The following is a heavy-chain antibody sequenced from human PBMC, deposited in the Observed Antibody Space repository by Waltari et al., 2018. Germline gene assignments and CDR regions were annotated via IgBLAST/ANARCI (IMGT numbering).Heavy chain of an antibody. Sequence: QLQLQESGPGLVKPSETLSLTCSVSGDSIISTYYYWGWIRQPPGKGLEWIGSIYYSGDTFYSPSLSSRVTISVDTSKNQFSLKLTSVTAADTALYYCARVTSEFRSPYFYFDLWGRGTLVTVS. CDR2: IYYSGDT. J-gene: IGHJ2*01. V-gene: IGHV4-39*07. CDR3: ARVTSEFRSPYFYFDL. CDR1: GDSIISTYYY.